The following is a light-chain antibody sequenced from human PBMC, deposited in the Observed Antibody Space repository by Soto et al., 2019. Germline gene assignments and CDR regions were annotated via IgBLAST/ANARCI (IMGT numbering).Light chain of an antibody. Sequence: DIQMTQSPSSLSAFVGDRVTITCRASQSITTYLNWYQQKPGKAPKLLIYAASYLQSGVPSRFSGSGSETDFTLTISSLQPEDFATYYCQQTFTSPRTFGQGTKVEIK. CDR3: QQTFTSPRT. J-gene: IGKJ1*01. CDR2: AAS. V-gene: IGKV1-39*01. CDR1: QSITTY.